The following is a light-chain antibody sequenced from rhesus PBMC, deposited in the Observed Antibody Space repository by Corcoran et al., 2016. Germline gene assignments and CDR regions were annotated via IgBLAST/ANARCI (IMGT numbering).Light chain of an antibody. CDR2: YAS. CDR3: QQYNSAPPT. Sequence: DIQMTQSPSSLSASVGDTVTITCRASQGISSYLAWYQQKPGKAPKPLIYYASNLESGVPSRVSGSGCVTEFTLTISSLQPEDFATYYCQQYNSAPPTFGGGTKVEIK. J-gene: IGKJ4*01. V-gene: IGKV1-37*01. CDR1: QGISSY.